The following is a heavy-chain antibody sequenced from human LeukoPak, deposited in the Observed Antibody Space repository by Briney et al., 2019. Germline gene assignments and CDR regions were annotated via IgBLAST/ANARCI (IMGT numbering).Heavy chain of an antibody. CDR3: ARHGVRSGYDYLMAFDI. J-gene: IGHJ3*02. V-gene: IGHV4-39*01. D-gene: IGHD5-12*01. CDR1: GFTFSGYN. CDR2: IYYSGST. Sequence: GSLRLSCVASGFTFSGYNMNWVRQPPGKGLEWIGSIYYSGSTYYNPSLKSRVTISVDTSKNQFSLKLSSVTAADTAVYYCARHGVRSGYDYLMAFDIWGQGTMVTVSS.